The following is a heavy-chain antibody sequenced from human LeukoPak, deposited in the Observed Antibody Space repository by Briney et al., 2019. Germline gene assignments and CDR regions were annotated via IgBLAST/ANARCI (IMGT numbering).Heavy chain of an antibody. CDR2: TNPNSGGT. CDR3: ARDSGSYFQDAFDI. V-gene: IGHV1-2*02. J-gene: IGHJ3*02. Sequence: ASVKVSCKASGYTFTGYYMHWVRQAPGQGLEYMGWTNPNSGGTNYAQKFQDRVTMTGDTSISTAYMELSRLKSDDTAVYYCARDSGSYFQDAFDIWGQGTMVTVSS. D-gene: IGHD1-26*01. CDR1: GYTFTGYY.